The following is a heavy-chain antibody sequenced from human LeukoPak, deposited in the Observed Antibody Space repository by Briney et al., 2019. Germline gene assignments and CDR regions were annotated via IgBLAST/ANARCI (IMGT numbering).Heavy chain of an antibody. Sequence: SETLSLTCTVSDYSISSGYYWGWIRQPPGKGLEWIGSIYHSGRTYYNPSLKSRVTISVDRSKNQFSLKLNSVTAADTAVYYCARDQGIAASIDYWGQGTLVTVSS. V-gene: IGHV4-38-2*02. CDR2: IYHSGRT. CDR1: DYSISSGYY. J-gene: IGHJ4*02. CDR3: ARDQGIAASIDY. D-gene: IGHD6-13*01.